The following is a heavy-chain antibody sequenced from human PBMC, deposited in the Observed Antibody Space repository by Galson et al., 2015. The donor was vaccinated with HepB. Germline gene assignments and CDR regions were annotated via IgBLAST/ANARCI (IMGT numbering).Heavy chain of an antibody. Sequence: ETLSLTCTVSGGSISSYYWSWIRQPPGKGLEWIGYIYYSGSTNYNPSLKSRVTISVDTSKNQFSLKLSSVTAADTAVYYCARAPYSSSWYYYYGMDVWGQGTTVTVSS. CDR2: IYYSGST. J-gene: IGHJ6*02. D-gene: IGHD6-13*01. V-gene: IGHV4-59*01. CDR1: GGSISSYY. CDR3: ARAPYSSSWYYYYGMDV.